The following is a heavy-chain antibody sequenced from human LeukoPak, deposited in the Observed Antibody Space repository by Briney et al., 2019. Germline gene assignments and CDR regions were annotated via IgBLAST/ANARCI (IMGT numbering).Heavy chain of an antibody. CDR1: GVSISSSNHY. CDR3: AKPRRPLPPPRLHDAFDI. J-gene: IGHJ3*02. D-gene: IGHD3-10*01. CDR2: IYYSGNT. V-gene: IGHV4-39*01. Sequence: SETLSLTCNVSGVSISSSNHYWGWIRQPPGKGLEWIGSIYYSGNTYYKASLKSQVSISIDTSKNHFSLRLTSVTAADAAVYYCAKPRRPLPPPRLHDAFDIWGQGTMVTVSS.